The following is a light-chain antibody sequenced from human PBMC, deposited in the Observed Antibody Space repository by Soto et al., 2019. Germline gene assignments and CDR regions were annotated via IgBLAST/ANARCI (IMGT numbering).Light chain of an antibody. CDR3: AAWDDSLNAYV. J-gene: IGLJ1*01. V-gene: IGLV1-44*01. CDR2: GNN. Sequence: QPVLTQPPSASGTPGQRVTISCSGSSSNIGSNTVNWYQQLPGTAPKLLIYGNNQRPSGVPDRFSGSKSGTSASLAISGLHSEDEADYYCAAWDDSLNAYVFGTGTKVTVL. CDR1: SSNIGSNT.